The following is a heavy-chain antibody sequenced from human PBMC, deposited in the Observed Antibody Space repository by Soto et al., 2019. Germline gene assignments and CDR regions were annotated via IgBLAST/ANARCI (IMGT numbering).Heavy chain of an antibody. CDR2: GRNKANSYTT. J-gene: IGHJ6*03. V-gene: IGHV3-72*01. D-gene: IGHD2-15*01. CDR3: TRGGTSQNSYYWHMDV. Sequence: EVQLGQSGGGLVQPGGSLRLSCAASGFTFSDHYMDWVRQAPGKGLEWVGRGRNKANSYTTEYAASVKGRFTVSRDDSKNLLYLQLNSLKTEDTAVYYCTRGGTSQNSYYWHMDVWGQGTTVTVSS. CDR1: GFTFSDHY.